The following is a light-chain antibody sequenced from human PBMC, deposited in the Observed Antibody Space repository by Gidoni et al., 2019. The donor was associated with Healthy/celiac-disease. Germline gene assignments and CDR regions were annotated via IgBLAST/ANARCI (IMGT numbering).Light chain of an antibody. Sequence: DIQMTQSPSTLSASVGDRVTITCRASQSISSWWAWYQQKPGKAPTLLIYKASSLESGVPSRFSGSGSGTEFTLTISSLQPDDFATYYCQQYNSYSKTFGQGTKVEIK. CDR1: QSISSW. J-gene: IGKJ1*01. V-gene: IGKV1-5*03. CDR2: KAS. CDR3: QQYNSYSKT.